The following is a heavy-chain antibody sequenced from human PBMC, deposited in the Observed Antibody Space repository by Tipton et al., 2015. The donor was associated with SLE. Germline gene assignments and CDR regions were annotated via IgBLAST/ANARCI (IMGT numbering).Heavy chain of an antibody. CDR3: ARHPVLLWFREFRAFDI. CDR1: GGSISSYY. CDR2: IYYSGST. V-gene: IGHV4-59*08. D-gene: IGHD3-10*01. Sequence: LRLSCTVSGGSISSYYWSWIRQPPGKGLEWIGYIYYSGSTNYNPSLKSRVTISVDTSKNQFSLKLSSVTAADTAVYYCARHPVLLWFREFRAFDIWGQGTMITVSS. J-gene: IGHJ3*02.